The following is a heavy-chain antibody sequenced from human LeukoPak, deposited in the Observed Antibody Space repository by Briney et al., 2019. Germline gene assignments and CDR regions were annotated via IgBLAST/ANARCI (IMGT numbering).Heavy chain of an antibody. D-gene: IGHD3-22*01. V-gene: IGHV3-30*03. J-gene: IGHJ4*02. CDR2: ISYDGSNK. CDR3: ARLPIVVITSGGY. Sequence: GGSLRLSCAASGFTFSSYSMNWVRQAPGKGLEWVAVISYDGSNKYYADSVKGRFTISRDNSKNTLYLQMNSLRAEDTAVYYCARLPIVVITSGGYWGQGTLVTVSS. CDR1: GFTFSSYS.